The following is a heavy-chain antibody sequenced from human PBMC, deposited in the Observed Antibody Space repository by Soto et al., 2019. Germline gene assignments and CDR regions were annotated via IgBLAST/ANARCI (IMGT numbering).Heavy chain of an antibody. J-gene: IGHJ6*02. D-gene: IGHD3-10*01. CDR3: AGGGVRGVITRTRDYYGMDV. V-gene: IGHV5-51*01. CDR1: GYSFTSYW. CDR2: IYPGDSDT. Sequence: GESMRISCKGSGYSFTSYWIGWVRQMPGKGLEWMGIIYPGDSDTRYSPSFQGQVTISADKSISTAYLQWSSLKASDTAMYYCAGGGVRGVITRTRDYYGMDVWGQGTTVTVSS.